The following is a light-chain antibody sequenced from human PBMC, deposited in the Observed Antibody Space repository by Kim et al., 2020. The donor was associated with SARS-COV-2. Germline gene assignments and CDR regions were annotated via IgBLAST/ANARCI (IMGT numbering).Light chain of an antibody. J-gene: IGLJ2*01. V-gene: IGLV3-19*01. CDR1: SLRSFY. Sequence: SSELTQDPAVSVALGQTAKITCQGDSLRSFYATWYQQKPGQAPLLVIYGGNNRPSGIPDRFSGSSSGNTASLTITGAQAEDEADYYCNSRDSSGNLLVFGGGTQLTVL. CDR3: NSRDSSGNLLV. CDR2: GGN.